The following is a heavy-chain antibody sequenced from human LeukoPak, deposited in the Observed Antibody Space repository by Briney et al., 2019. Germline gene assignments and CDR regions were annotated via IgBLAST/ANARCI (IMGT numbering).Heavy chain of an antibody. CDR2: IYYSGST. D-gene: IGHD5-12*01. CDR3: ARVYRGRGYSGYDLFFDY. V-gene: IGHV4-59*01. Sequence: SETLSLTCTVSGGSISSYYWSWIRQPPGKGLEWIGYIYYSGSTNYNPSLKSRVIISVDTSKNQFSLKLSSVTAADTAVYYCARVYRGRGYSGYDLFFDYWGQGTLVTVSS. CDR1: GGSISSYY. J-gene: IGHJ4*02.